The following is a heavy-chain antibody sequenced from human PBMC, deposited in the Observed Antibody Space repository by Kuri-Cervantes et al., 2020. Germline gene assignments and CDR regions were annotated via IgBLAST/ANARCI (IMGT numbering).Heavy chain of an antibody. Sequence: GESLKISCAASGFTFSSYWMSWVRQAPGKGLEWVANIKQDGSEKYYVDSVKGRFTISRDNSKSTLYLQVNSLRAEDTAVYYCAKDSGSGSYYPDYWGQGTLVTVSS. CDR3: AKDSGSGSYYPDY. CDR1: GFTFSSYW. V-gene: IGHV3-7*01. J-gene: IGHJ4*02. CDR2: IKQDGSEK. D-gene: IGHD3-10*01.